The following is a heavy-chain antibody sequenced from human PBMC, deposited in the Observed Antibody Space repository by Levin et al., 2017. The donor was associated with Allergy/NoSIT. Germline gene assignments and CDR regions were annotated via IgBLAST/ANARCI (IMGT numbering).Heavy chain of an antibody. CDR2: ISAYNGNT. J-gene: IGHJ6*02. V-gene: IGHV1-18*01. D-gene: IGHD3-10*01. CDR3: ARYEVDYYGSGSYFRWDYYYGMDV. CDR1: GYTFTSYG. Sequence: PGGSLRLSCKASGYTFTSYGISWVRQAPGQGLEWMGWISAYNGNTNYAQKLQGRVTMTTDTSTSTAYMELRSLRSDDTAVYYCARYEVDYYGSGSYFRWDYYYGMDVWGQGTTVTVSS.